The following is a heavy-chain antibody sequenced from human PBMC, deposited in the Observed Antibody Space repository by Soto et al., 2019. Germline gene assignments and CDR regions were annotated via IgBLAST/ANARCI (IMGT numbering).Heavy chain of an antibody. D-gene: IGHD1-1*01. CDR3: ARDQDNGWKVSGMDV. Sequence: QVQLVESGGGVVQPGRSLRLSCAASGFTFSSYAMHWVRQAPGKGLEWVAVISYDGSNKYYADSVKGRFTISTDNSKNTLYLQMNSLRAEDAGVYYCARDQDNGWKVSGMDVWGQGTTVTVSS. CDR2: ISYDGSNK. CDR1: GFTFSSYA. V-gene: IGHV3-30-3*01. J-gene: IGHJ6*02.